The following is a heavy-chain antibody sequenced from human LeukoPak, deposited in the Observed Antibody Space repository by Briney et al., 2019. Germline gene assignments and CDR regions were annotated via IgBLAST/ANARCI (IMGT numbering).Heavy chain of an antibody. CDR2: ISESSSTK. CDR3: ARVATSLARDDY. CDR1: GFTFSRYS. Sequence: GGSLRLSCAVSGFTFSRYSMNWVRQAPGKGLEWVSYISESSSTKYYADSVKGRFTISRDNAQNSLFLQMSSLRAEDTAAYYCARVATSLARDDYWGQGTLVTVSS. J-gene: IGHJ4*02. V-gene: IGHV3-48*01.